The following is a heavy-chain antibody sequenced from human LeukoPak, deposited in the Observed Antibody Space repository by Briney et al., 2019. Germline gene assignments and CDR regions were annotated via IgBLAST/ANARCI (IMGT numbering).Heavy chain of an antibody. CDR2: IRSKAYGGTT. J-gene: IGHJ4*02. CDR1: GLIFGVYG. D-gene: IGHD3-10*01. V-gene: IGHV3-49*04. Sequence: PGRSLRLSCTASGLIFGVYGLGWVRQAPGKGLGWVGFIRSKAYGGTTEYAASVKGRFTISRDDSKSIAYLQMNSLKTEDTAVYYCTRIYGSGSYLCDYWGQGTLVIVSS. CDR3: TRIYGSGSYLCDY.